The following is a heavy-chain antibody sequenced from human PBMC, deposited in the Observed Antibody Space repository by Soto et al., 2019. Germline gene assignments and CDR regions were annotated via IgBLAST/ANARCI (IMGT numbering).Heavy chain of an antibody. D-gene: IGHD1-26*01. CDR2: ISWNSGSI. Sequence: EVQLVESGGGLVQPGRSLRLSCASSGFTFDDYAMHWVRQAPGKGLEWVSGISWNSGSIGYADSVKGPFTISRDNAKNSLYLQMNSLRAEDTAVYYCARGGWELNDSDYWGQGTLVTVSS. CDR1: GFTFDDYA. V-gene: IGHV3-9*01. CDR3: ARGGWELNDSDY. J-gene: IGHJ4*02.